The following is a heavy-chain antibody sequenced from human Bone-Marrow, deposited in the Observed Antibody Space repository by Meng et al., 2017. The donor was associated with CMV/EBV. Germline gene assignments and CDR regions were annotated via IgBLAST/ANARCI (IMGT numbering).Heavy chain of an antibody. CDR2: IKQDGSEK. D-gene: IGHD2-2*01. Sequence: GESLKISCAASGFTFSSYGMHWVRQAPGKGLEWMANIKQDGSEKYYVDSVKGRFTISRDNAKNSLYLQMNSLRAEDKAVYYCARDGGPTYCSSTSCYPPYYHYYGKDGWGQGTTVTVSS. J-gene: IGHJ6*02. CDR1: GFTFSSYG. CDR3: ARDGGPTYCSSTSCYPPYYHYYGKDG. V-gene: IGHV3-7*01.